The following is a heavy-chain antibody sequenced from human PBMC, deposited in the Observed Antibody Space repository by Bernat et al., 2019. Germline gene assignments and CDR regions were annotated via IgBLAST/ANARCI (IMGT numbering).Heavy chain of an antibody. D-gene: IGHD3-22*01. Sequence: QVQLVESGGGVVQPGRSLRLSCAASGFIFSSYGMHWVRQAPGKGLEWVAVIWYDGSNKYYADSVKGRFTISRDNSKNTLYLQMNSLRAEDTAVYYCARDVIESISGYVLDYWGQGTLVTVSS. CDR2: IWYDGSNK. CDR1: GFIFSSYG. J-gene: IGHJ4*02. V-gene: IGHV3-33*01. CDR3: ARDVIESISGYVLDY.